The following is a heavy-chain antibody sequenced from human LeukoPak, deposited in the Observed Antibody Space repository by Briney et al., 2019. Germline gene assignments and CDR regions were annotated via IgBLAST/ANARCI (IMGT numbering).Heavy chain of an antibody. CDR2: INPNSGGT. V-gene: IGHV1-2*02. J-gene: IGHJ4*02. Sequence: ASVKVSCKASGYTFTGYYMHWVRQAPGQGLEWMGWINPNSGGTNYAQKFQGRVTMTRNTSISTAYMELSSLRSEDTAVYYCARRLRGSGSKYYFDYWGQGTLVTVSS. CDR1: GYTFTGYY. CDR3: ARRLRGSGSKYYFDY. D-gene: IGHD3-10*01.